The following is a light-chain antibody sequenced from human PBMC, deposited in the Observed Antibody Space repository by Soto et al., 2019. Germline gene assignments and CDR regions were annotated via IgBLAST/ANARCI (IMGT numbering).Light chain of an antibody. CDR3: QQGHRTPFT. J-gene: IGKJ2*01. V-gene: IGKV1-39*01. CDR1: QNIRNY. CDR2: AAS. Sequence: DIQMTQSPSSLSASVGDRVTITCRASQNIRNYLNWYQQKPGDAPKLLIYAASTLQGAVPSRFSGSGSGTDFTLTISSLQPEDFATYNCQQGHRTPFTFGQGTRLEI.